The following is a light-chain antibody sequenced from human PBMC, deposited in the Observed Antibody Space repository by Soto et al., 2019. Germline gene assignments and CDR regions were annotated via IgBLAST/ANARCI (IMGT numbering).Light chain of an antibody. CDR1: QSISSW. CDR2: DAS. Sequence: DIQMTQSPSDLSATAGDRFTSTCRASQSISSWLAWYQHKTGKAPKXXIYDASNLDSGVPSRFSGSGSGTDFTLIISGLQTEDFATYFCQQGDSFPFTFGGGTKVDIK. J-gene: IGKJ4*01. V-gene: IGKV1-5*01. CDR3: QQGDSFPFT.